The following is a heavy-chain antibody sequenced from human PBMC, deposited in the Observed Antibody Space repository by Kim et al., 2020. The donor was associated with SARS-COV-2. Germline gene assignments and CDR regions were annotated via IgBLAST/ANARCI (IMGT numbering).Heavy chain of an antibody. CDR3: ALSQGDYGEISVYYYYGMDV. V-gene: IGHV1-18*01. CDR1: GYTFTSYG. J-gene: IGHJ6*02. D-gene: IGHD4-17*01. CDR2: ISAYNGNT. Sequence: ASVKVSCKASGYTFTSYGISWVRQAPGQGLEWMGWISAYNGNTNYAQKRQGRVTMTTDTSTSTAYMELRSLRSDDTAVYYCALSQGDYGEISVYYYYGMDVWGQGSTVTVYS.